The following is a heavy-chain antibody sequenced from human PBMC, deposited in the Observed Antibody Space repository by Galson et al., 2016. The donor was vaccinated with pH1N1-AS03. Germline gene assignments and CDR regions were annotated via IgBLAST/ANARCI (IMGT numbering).Heavy chain of an antibody. V-gene: IGHV1-46*01. CDR3: ARRYYFDC. Sequence: SVKVSCKASGYTLTRYYMHWVRQAPGQGLEWMGTIDPSGGPTTYAPKFQGRITITTDTSTSTVYMELVSLRSEDTAVYYCARRYYFDCWGQGTLVTVSS. J-gene: IGHJ4*02. D-gene: IGHD3-16*02. CDR2: IDPSGGPT. CDR1: GYTLTRYY.